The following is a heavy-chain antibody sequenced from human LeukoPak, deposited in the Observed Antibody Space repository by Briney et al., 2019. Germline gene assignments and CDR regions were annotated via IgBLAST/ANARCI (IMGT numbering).Heavy chain of an antibody. J-gene: IGHJ5*02. CDR1: GGSFSGYY. D-gene: IGHD3-3*01. CDR3: ARGLIRITIFGVVISNRFDP. CDR2: INHSGST. V-gene: IGHV4-34*01. Sequence: SETLSLTCAVYGGSFSGYYWSWIRQPPGKGLEWIGEINHSGSTNYNPSLKSRVTISVDTSKNQFSLKPSSVTAADTAVYYCARGLIRITIFGVVISNRFDPWGQGTLVTVSS.